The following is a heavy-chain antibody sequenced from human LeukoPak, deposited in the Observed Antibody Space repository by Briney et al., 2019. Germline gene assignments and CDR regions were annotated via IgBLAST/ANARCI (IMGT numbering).Heavy chain of an antibody. CDR1: GYTFTSYY. CDR3: ARAVLLGTDFDY. J-gene: IGHJ4*02. V-gene: IGHV1-2*02. Sequence: ASVKVSCKASGYTFTSYYMHWVRQAPGQGLEWMGWINPNSGGTNYAQKFQGRVTMTRDTSISTAYMELSRLRSDDTAVYYCARAVLLGTDFDYWGQGTLVTFSS. CDR2: INPNSGGT. D-gene: IGHD5-18*01.